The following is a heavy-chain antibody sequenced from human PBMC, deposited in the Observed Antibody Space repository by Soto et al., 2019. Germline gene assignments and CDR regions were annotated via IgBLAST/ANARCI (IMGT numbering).Heavy chain of an antibody. V-gene: IGHV4-30-4*01. Sequence: QVQLQESGPGLVKPSQTLSLTCTVSGGSISGGVYYWSWIRQPPGKGLEWIGYIFDSGSTYYNPSLKSRVTISVDTSKNQFPLRLSSVTAADTAVYYCAREIIPLTTDWYFDLWGRGTLVPVSS. CDR1: GGSISGGVYY. D-gene: IGHD4-17*01. J-gene: IGHJ2*01. CDR3: AREIIPLTTDWYFDL. CDR2: IFDSGST.